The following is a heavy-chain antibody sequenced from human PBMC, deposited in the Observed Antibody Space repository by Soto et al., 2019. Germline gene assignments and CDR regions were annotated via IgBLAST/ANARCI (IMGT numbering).Heavy chain of an antibody. V-gene: IGHV3-23*01. CDR2: ITGSGVRT. CDR1: GFAFNSYA. CDR3: AKRKMGVLWFGTSGGLDG. Sequence: GVSLRLSCAASGFAFNSYAMSWVRQAPGRGLEWVSAITGSGVRTYYADSVKGRFTISRDNSKNTLYLQMNSLRADDTAVYYCAKRKMGVLWFGTSGGLDGWGQWTTVTVCS. D-gene: IGHD3-10*01. J-gene: IGHJ6*01.